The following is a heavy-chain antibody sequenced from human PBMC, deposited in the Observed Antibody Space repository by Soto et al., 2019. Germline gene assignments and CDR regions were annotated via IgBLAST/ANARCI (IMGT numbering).Heavy chain of an antibody. CDR3: AREEYYYDSSGTVNWFDP. J-gene: IGHJ5*02. CDR1: GYSFTGNS. D-gene: IGHD3-22*01. CDR2: ISAYNGNT. Sequence: ASVKVSCKASGYSFTGNSMHWVRQAPGQGLEWMGWISAYNGNTNYAQKLQGRVTMTTDTSTSTAYMELRSLRSDDTAVYYCAREEYYYDSSGTVNWFDPWGQGTLVTVSS. V-gene: IGHV1-18*04.